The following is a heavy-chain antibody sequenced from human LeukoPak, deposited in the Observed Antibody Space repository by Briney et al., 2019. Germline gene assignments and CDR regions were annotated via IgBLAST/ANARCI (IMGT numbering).Heavy chain of an antibody. CDR1: GGPISSDSYY. D-gene: IGHD2-2*01. CDR2: IYTSGST. CDR3: ARVRCSSTSCYDYAFDI. J-gene: IGHJ3*02. Sequence: SETLSLTCTVSGGPISSDSYYWTWIRQPAGKGLEWIGRIYTSGSTNYNPSLKSRVTISVDTSKNQFSLKLSSVTAADTAMYYCARVRCSSTSCYDYAFDIWGQGTTVTVSS. V-gene: IGHV4-61*02.